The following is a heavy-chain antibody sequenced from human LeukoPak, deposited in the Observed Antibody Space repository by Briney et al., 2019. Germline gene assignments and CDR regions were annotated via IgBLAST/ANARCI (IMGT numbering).Heavy chain of an antibody. J-gene: IGHJ6*03. D-gene: IGHD1-26*01. Sequence: KSSETLSLTCAVYGGSFSGYYWSWIRQPPGKGLEWIGEINHSGSTNYNPSLKSRVTISVDTSKNQFSLKLGSVTAADTAVYYCARLVGSYYGVHYYYYMGVWGKGTTVTISS. CDR1: GGSFSGYY. CDR3: ARLVGSYYGVHYYYYMGV. CDR2: INHSGST. V-gene: IGHV4-34*01.